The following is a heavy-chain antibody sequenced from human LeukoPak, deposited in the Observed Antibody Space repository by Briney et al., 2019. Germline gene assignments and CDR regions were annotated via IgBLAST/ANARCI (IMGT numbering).Heavy chain of an antibody. CDR3: ARGAAAGTGDPRNWFDP. CDR2: INPNSGGT. J-gene: IGHJ5*02. D-gene: IGHD6-13*01. V-gene: IGHV1-2*04. Sequence: ASVKVSCKASGYTFTGYYMHWVRQAPGQGLEWMGWINPNSGGTNFAQKFQGWVTMTRDTSISTAYMELSRLRSDDTAVYYCARGAAAGTGDPRNWFDPWGQGTLVTVSS. CDR1: GYTFTGYY.